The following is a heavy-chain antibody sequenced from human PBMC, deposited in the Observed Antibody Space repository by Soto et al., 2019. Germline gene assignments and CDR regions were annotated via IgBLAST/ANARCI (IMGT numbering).Heavy chain of an antibody. Sequence: ASVKVSCKASGYTFTSYGISWVRQAPGQGLEWMGWISAYNGNTNYAQKLQGRVTMTTDTSTSTAYMELRGLRSDDTAVYYCARSTSPAEPYYFDYWGQGTLVTVSS. J-gene: IGHJ4*02. CDR1: GYTFTSYG. CDR3: ARSTSPAEPYYFDY. CDR2: ISAYNGNT. V-gene: IGHV1-18*01. D-gene: IGHD1-1*01.